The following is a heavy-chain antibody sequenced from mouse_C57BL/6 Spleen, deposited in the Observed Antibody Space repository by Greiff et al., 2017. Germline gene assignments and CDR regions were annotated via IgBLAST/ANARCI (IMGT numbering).Heavy chain of an antibody. CDR2: IDPSDSYT. CDR3: ASSTAPASFAY. J-gene: IGHJ3*01. D-gene: IGHD3-1*01. V-gene: IGHV1-69*01. Sequence: QVQLKQPGAELVMPGASVKLSCKASGYTFTSYWMHWVKQRPGQGLEWIGEIDPSDSYTNYNQKFKGKATLTVDKSSSTAYMQLRSLTSRDTAVDYCASSTAPASFAYWGQGTLVTVSA. CDR1: GYTFTSYW.